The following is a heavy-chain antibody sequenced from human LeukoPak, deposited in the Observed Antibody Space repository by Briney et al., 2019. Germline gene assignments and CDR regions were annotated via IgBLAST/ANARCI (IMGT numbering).Heavy chain of an antibody. CDR1: GGSISSSSYY. CDR2: IYYSGST. J-gene: IGHJ5*02. D-gene: IGHD3-3*01. Sequence: SETLSLTCTVSGGSISSSSYYWGWIRQPPGKGLEWIGSIYYSGSTYYNPSLKSRVTISVDTSKNQFSLKLSSVTAADTAVYYCARGPSYDFWSGYYIGNWFDPWGQGTLVAVSS. V-gene: IGHV4-39*01. CDR3: ARGPSYDFWSGYYIGNWFDP.